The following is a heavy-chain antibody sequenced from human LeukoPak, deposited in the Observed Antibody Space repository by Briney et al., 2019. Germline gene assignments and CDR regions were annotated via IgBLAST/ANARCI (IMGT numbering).Heavy chain of an antibody. CDR1: GFTFGDYA. D-gene: IGHD4-17*01. CDR3: TRDLLYGDYGGYYYYGMDV. J-gene: IGHJ6*02. V-gene: IGHV3-49*04. CDR2: IGSKSYGGTT. Sequence: GGSLRLSCTASGFTFGDYAMSWVRQAPGKGLEWVGFIGSKSYGGTTEYAASVKGRFTISRDDSKSIAYLQMNSLKTEDTAVYYCTRDLLYGDYGGYYYYGMDVWGQGTTVTVSS.